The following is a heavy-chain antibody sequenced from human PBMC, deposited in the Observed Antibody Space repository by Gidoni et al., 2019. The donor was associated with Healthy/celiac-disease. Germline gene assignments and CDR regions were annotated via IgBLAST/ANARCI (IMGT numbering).Heavy chain of an antibody. D-gene: IGHD6-19*01. Sequence: EVQLVESGGGLVQPGGSLRLSCAASGFTFSSYWMSWVRQAPGKGREWVANIKQDGSEKYYVDSVKGRFTISRDNAKNSLYLQMNSLRAEDTAVYYCARDGGQWLLNGHFDYWGQGTLVTVSS. J-gene: IGHJ4*02. V-gene: IGHV3-7*01. CDR2: IKQDGSEK. CDR3: ARDGGQWLLNGHFDY. CDR1: GFTFSSYW.